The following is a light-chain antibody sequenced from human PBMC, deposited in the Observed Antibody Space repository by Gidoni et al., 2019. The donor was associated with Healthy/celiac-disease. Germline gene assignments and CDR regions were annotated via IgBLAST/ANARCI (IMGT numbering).Light chain of an antibody. J-gene: IGKJ1*01. CDR3: QQYNNWPPWT. CDR1: QSVSSN. Sequence: EIVMPQSPATLSVSPGERATLSCRASQSVSSNLAWYQQKPGQDPRLLIYGASTRAPGIPARFSGSGSGKEFTLTISSLQSEDFAVYYCQQYNNWPPWTFGQGTKVEIK. CDR2: GAS. V-gene: IGKV3-15*01.